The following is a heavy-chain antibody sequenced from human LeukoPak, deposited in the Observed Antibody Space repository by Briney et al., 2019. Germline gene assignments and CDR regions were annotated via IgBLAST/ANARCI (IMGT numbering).Heavy chain of an antibody. J-gene: IGHJ6*03. CDR3: AKLVIAARGYFYYYMDV. CDR2: ISGSGGAT. Sequence: PGGSLRLSCAASGFSFSSYAMSWVRQAPGKGLEWVSAISGSGGATYYADSVRGRFTVSRDNSKNTLYLQMDRLRAEDTAVYYCAKLVIAARGYFYYYMDVWGKGTTVGV. V-gene: IGHV3-23*01. D-gene: IGHD6-6*01. CDR1: GFSFSSYA.